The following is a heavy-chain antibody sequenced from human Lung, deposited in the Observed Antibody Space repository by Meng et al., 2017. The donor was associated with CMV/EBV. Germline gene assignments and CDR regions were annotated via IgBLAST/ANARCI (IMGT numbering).Heavy chain of an antibody. Sequence: LQEAAPGLVNPSATLSLTCIGCGGSICSCYWSCIGQSVGKSLDWVDSIYTSGNTIYNPSLTRRLTLSLDTSNIQFSLILNAVTAADTAVYYCARAEADTGNFDYWGQGTLVTVSS. CDR3: ARAEADTGNFDY. CDR1: GGSICSCY. CDR2: IYTSGNT. V-gene: IGHV4-4*07. J-gene: IGHJ4*02. D-gene: IGHD6-19*01.